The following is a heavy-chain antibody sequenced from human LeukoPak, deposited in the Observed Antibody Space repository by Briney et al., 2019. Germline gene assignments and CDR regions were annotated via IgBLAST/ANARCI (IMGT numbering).Heavy chain of an antibody. V-gene: IGHV3-11*06. CDR2: ISSLSSES. D-gene: IGHD6-19*01. CDR3: ARSIAVAGDLDS. Sequence: PGGSLRLSCTASGFTFSTYAVSWVRQAPGKGLEWVSYISSLSSESNYADSVRGRFTISRDNAKSSLYLQMNSLRAEDTAVYYCARSIAVAGDLDSWGQGTLVTVSS. J-gene: IGHJ4*02. CDR1: GFTFSTYA.